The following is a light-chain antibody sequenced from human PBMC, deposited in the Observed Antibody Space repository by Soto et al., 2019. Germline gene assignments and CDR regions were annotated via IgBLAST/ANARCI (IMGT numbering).Light chain of an antibody. CDR3: SSYAGSNNLGV. CDR1: SSEFGGYNY. CDR2: EVS. Sequence: QSALNQPPSASGAPWQSVTISCPGTSSEFGGYNYVSWYQQHPGKAPKLMIYEVSKRPSGVPDRFSGSKSGNTASLTVSGLQAEDEADYYCSSYAGSNNLGVFGTGTKVTVL. V-gene: IGLV2-8*01. J-gene: IGLJ1*01.